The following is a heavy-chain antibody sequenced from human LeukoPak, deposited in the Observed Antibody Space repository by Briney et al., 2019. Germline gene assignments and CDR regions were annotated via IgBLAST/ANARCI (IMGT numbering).Heavy chain of an antibody. J-gene: IGHJ5*02. D-gene: IGHD1-26*01. CDR1: GFTFDDYG. CDR3: ARVIVGATRWFDP. V-gene: IGHV3-20*04. CDR2: INWNGGRT. Sequence: GGSLRLSCAASGFTFDDYGMSWVRQAPGKGLERVSDINWNGGRTGYTDSVKGRFTISRDSAKNSLYLQMNSLRAEDTALYYCARVIVGATRWFDPWGQGTLVTVSS.